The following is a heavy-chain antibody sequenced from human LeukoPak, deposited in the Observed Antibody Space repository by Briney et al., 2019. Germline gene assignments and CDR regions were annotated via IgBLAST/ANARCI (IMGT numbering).Heavy chain of an antibody. Sequence: SETLSLTCAVYGGSVSGYYWSWIRQPPGKGLEWIGEINHSGSTNYNPSLKSRVTISVDTSKNQFSLKLSSVTAADTAVYYCARETSIRFLEWFPSYYYYYMDVWGKGSTVTVSS. J-gene: IGHJ6*03. CDR2: INHSGST. CDR1: GGSVSGYY. D-gene: IGHD3-3*01. V-gene: IGHV4-34*01. CDR3: ARETSIRFLEWFPSYYYYYMDV.